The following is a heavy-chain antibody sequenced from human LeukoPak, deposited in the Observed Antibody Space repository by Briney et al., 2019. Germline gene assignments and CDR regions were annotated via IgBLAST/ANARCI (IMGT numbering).Heavy chain of an antibody. D-gene: IGHD4-17*01. CDR2: ISAYNGNT. J-gene: IGHJ4*02. Sequence: AAVKVSCKASGYPFDNFGLTWVRQAPGQGLEWMGWISAYNGNTHYAQKFRGRLTMATDTSTTTAYLELRSLKSDDTAVYYCARDRLGGDLTGESLYWGQGTLVTVSS. V-gene: IGHV1-18*01. CDR3: ARDRLGGDLTGESLY. CDR1: GYPFDNFG.